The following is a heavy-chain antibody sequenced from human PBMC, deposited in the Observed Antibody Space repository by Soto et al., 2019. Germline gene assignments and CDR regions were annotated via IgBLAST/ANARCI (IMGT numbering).Heavy chain of an antibody. Sequence: GGSLRLSCAASGFTFSSYGMHWVRQAPGKGLEWVAVIWYDGSNKYYADSVKGRFTISRDNSKNTLYLQMNSLRAEDTAVYYCARDHCSSTSCYWPGAFDIWGQGTMVTVSS. V-gene: IGHV3-33*01. CDR3: ARDHCSSTSCYWPGAFDI. CDR2: IWYDGSNK. D-gene: IGHD2-2*01. J-gene: IGHJ3*02. CDR1: GFTFSSYG.